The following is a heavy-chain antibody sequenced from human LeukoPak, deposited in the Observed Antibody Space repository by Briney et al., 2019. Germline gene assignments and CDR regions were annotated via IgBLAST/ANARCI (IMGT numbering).Heavy chain of an antibody. CDR3: ARDRSISAAGDTY. Sequence: GGSLRLSCAASGFTFSDYWMHWVRQAPGKGLVWVSRVNRDGSSTSYADSVKGRFTISRDNAKNTLSLQMNSLRAEDTAVHYCARDRSISAAGDTYWGQGTLVTVSS. V-gene: IGHV3-74*01. J-gene: IGHJ4*02. CDR1: GFTFSDYW. D-gene: IGHD6-13*01. CDR2: VNRDGSST.